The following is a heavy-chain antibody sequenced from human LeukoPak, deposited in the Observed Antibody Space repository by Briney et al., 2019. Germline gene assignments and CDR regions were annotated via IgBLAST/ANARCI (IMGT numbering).Heavy chain of an antibody. CDR1: GFTFSSYA. CDR2: VAYSGGTT. Sequence: PGGSLRLSCAASGFTFSSYAMSWVRQAPGKGLEWVSAVAYSGGTTYYADSVKGRFTISRDNSKNTVYLQMNSLRAEDTAVYYCARGGDSIIFDYWGQGTLVTVSS. CDR3: ARGGDSIIFDY. V-gene: IGHV3-23*01. D-gene: IGHD2-21*02. J-gene: IGHJ4*02.